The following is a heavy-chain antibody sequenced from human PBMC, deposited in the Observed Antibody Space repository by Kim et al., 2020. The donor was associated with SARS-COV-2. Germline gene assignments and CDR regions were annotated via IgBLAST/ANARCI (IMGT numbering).Heavy chain of an antibody. CDR2: IIPIFGTA. J-gene: IGHJ5*02. CDR1: GGTFSSYA. V-gene: IGHV1-69*13. CDR3: ARAIKDYDFWSGYRDNWFDP. D-gene: IGHD3-3*01. Sequence: SVKVSCKASGGTFSSYAISWVRQAPGQGLEWMGGIIPIFGTANYAQKFQGRVTSTADEATSTAYMELSSLRSEDTAVYYCARAIKDYDFWSGYRDNWFDPWGQGTLVPVSS.